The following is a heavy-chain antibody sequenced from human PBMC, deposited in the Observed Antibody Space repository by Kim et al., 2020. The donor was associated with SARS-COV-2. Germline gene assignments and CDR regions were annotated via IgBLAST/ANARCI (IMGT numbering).Heavy chain of an antibody. J-gene: IGHJ6*02. V-gene: IGHV6-1*01. CDR3: TLSRTHSYGIGGVYYYYGMDV. CDR1: GDSVSSNSAA. D-gene: IGHD5-18*01. CDR2: TYYRSKWYN. Sequence: SQTLSLTCAISGDSVSSNSAAWNWIRQSPSRGLEWLGRTYYRSKWYNDYAVSVKSRITINPDTSKNQFSLQLNSVTPEDTAVYYCTLSRTHSYGIGGVYYYYGMDVWGQGTTVTVSS.